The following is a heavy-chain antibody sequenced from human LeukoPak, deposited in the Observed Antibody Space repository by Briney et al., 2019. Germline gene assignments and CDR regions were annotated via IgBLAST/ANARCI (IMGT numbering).Heavy chain of an antibody. CDR1: GDTFSSYA. V-gene: IGHV1-69*13. D-gene: IGHD4-17*01. Sequence: SVKVSCRASGDTFSSYAISWVRQAPGQGLEWMGGIIPIFGTANYAQKFQGRVTITADESTSTAYMELSSLRSEDTAVYYCARGAYGDYISDYWGQGTLVTVSS. CDR3: ARGAYGDYISDY. J-gene: IGHJ4*02. CDR2: IIPIFGTA.